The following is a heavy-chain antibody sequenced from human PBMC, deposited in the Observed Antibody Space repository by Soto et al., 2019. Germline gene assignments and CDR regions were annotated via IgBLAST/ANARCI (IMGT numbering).Heavy chain of an antibody. V-gene: IGHV4-61*01. CDR2: IYSSGST. D-gene: IGHD3-16*01. J-gene: IGHJ5*01. CDR3: ARGRQMIMIRRLPPARWFDS. CDR1: GGSVSSDTHY. Sequence: QVQLQESGPRLVKPSETVSLTCTVSGGSVSSDTHYWSWIRLPPGKRLEWIGFIYSSGSTNYNPSLKSRVIISVDMSKNQFSLRLKSVTAADTAVYYCARGRQMIMIRRLPPARWFDSWGQGSLVAVSS.